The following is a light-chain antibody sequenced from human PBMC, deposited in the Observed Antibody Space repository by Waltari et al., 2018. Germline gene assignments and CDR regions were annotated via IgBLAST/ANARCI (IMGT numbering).Light chain of an antibody. J-gene: IGLJ2*01. V-gene: IGLV1-40*01. CDR1: SSNIGAGYD. CDR3: QSYDSSLDSVV. Sequence: QSVLTQPPSVSGAPGQRVTISCSGSSSNIGAGYDVQWYQQLPGTAPKLLIYVISVPPSGFPNRFSHSNSGASASLAITGLHADDEGHYYCQSYDSSLDSVVFGGGTKLTVL. CDR2: VIS.